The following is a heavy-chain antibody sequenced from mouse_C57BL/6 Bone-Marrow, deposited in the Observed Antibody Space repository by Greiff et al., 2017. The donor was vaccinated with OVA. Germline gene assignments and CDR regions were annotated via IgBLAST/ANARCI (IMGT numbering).Heavy chain of an antibody. CDR1: GFSLTSYG. CDR3: ASHSSGYRYYYAMDY. D-gene: IGHD3-2*02. Sequence: VQLQESGPGLVQPSQSLSITCTVSGFSLTSYGVHWVRQSPGKGLEWLGVIWSGGSTDYNAAVISRLSISKDNSKSQVFFKMNRLQADDTAIYYCASHSSGYRYYYAMDYWGQGTSVTVSA. V-gene: IGHV2-2*01. CDR2: IWSGGST. J-gene: IGHJ4*01.